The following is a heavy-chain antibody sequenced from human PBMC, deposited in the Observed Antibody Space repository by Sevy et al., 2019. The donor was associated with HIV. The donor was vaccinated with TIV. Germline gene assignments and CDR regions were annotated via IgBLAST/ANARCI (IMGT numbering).Heavy chain of an antibody. CDR3: ARGVRSIDYYYYGMDV. CDR1: GGSFSGYY. Sequence: SETLSLTCAVYGGSFSGYYWSWIRQPPGKGLEWIGEINHSGSTNYNPSLKSRVTISVDTSKNQFSLKLGSVTAADTAVYYCARGVRSIDYYYYGMDVWGQGTTVTVSS. V-gene: IGHV4-34*01. J-gene: IGHJ6*02. D-gene: IGHD2-21*01. CDR2: INHSGST.